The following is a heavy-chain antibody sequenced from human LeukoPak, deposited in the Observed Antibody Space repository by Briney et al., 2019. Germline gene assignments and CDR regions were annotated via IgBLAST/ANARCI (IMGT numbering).Heavy chain of an antibody. J-gene: IGHJ4*02. V-gene: IGHV3-30*04. CDR3: AKDYSSGYSFYFDY. CDR1: GFTFTTYV. Sequence: GRSLRLSCAASGFTFTTYVIHWVRQAPGKGLEWVAVISQTGSIETYADSVKGRFTISRDNSKNTLYLQMNSLRAEDTAVYYCAKDYSSGYSFYFDYWGQGTLVTVSS. CDR2: ISQTGSIE. D-gene: IGHD3-22*01.